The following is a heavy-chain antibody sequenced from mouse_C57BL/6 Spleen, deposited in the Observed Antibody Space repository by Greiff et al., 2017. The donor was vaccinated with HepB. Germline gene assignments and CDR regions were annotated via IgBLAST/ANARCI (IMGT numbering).Heavy chain of an antibody. J-gene: IGHJ4*01. CDR1: GYTFTDHT. CDR2: IYPRDGST. CDR3: ASVYGSSYDAMDY. D-gene: IGHD1-1*01. Sequence: SDAELVKPGASVKISCKVSGYTFTDHTIHWMKQRPEQGLEWIGYIYPRDGSTKYNEKFKGKATLTADKSSSTAYMQLNSLTSEDSAVYFCASVYGSSYDAMDYWGQGTSVTVSS. V-gene: IGHV1-78*01.